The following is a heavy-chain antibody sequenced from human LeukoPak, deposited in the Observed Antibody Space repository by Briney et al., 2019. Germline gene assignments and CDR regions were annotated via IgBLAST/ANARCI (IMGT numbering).Heavy chain of an antibody. CDR2: IYSGGST. V-gene: IGHV3-53*01. CDR1: GFTVSSNY. J-gene: IGHJ4*02. CDR3: ARSGPQGPDCYHY. D-gene: IGHD2-21*02. Sequence: PGGSLRLSCAASGFTVSSNYMSWVRQAPGKGLEWVSVIYSGGSTYYADSVKGRFTISRDNSKNTLYLQMNSLRAEDTAVYYCARSGPQGPDCYHYWGQGTLVTVSS.